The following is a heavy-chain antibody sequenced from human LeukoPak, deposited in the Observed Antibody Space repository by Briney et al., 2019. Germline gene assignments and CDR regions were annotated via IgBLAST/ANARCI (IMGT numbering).Heavy chain of an antibody. CDR1: GGSFSDYY. Sequence: SETLSLTCAVYGGSFSDYYWTWIRQPPGKGLEWIGEINHSGSPNNNPSLKSRVSISFDTSKNQFSLKLTSVTAADTAVYYCAREGSQLRAFDIWGQGTMVTVSS. V-gene: IGHV4-34*01. J-gene: IGHJ3*02. CDR2: INHSGSP. CDR3: AREGSQLRAFDI.